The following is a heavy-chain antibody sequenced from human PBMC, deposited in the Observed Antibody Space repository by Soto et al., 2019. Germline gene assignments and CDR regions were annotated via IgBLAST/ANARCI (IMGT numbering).Heavy chain of an antibody. CDR1: GFTVSSKY. J-gene: IGHJ3*02. CDR3: AKGNSWSPALVLDI. V-gene: IGHV3-66*01. CDR2: IQSGGPT. Sequence: PGGSLRLSCAASGFTVSSKYMSWVRQAPGKGLEWVSLIQSGGPTYYADSVKGRFTISRDTSENTLYLQMNSLRAEDTAVYYCAKGNSWSPALVLDIWGQGTMVTVSS. D-gene: IGHD1-7*01.